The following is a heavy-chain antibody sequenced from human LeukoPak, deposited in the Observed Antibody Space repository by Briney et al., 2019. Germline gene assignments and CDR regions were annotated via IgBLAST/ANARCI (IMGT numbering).Heavy chain of an antibody. D-gene: IGHD6-13*01. J-gene: IGHJ4*02. CDR1: GFTFSSYW. CDR3: VRGIAAAGNDY. CDR2: VNNDGSHT. V-gene: IGHV3-74*01. Sequence: GGSLRLSCEASGFTFSSYWMHWVRQTPGKGLVWVSLVNNDGSHTTYADSVKGRFTISRDNAKNTLYLQMNSLRAEDTAVYYCVRGIAAAGNDYWGQGTLVTVSS.